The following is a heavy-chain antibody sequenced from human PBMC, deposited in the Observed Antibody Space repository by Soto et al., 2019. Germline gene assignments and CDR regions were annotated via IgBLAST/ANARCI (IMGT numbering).Heavy chain of an antibody. V-gene: IGHV4-59*01. D-gene: IGHD3-22*01. J-gene: IGHJ5*02. CDR1: GGSISSYY. CDR2: IYYSGST. Sequence: QVQLQESGPGLVKPSETLSLTCTVSGGSISSYYWSWIRQPPGKGLEWIGYIYYSGSTNYNPSLKSRVTISVDTSKNQFSLKLSSVTAADTAVYYCARDQFMIGARGESGWFDPWGQGTLVTVSS. CDR3: ARDQFMIGARGESGWFDP.